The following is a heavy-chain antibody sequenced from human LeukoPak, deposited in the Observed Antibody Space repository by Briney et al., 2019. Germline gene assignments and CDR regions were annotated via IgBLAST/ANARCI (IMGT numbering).Heavy chain of an antibody. J-gene: IGHJ4*02. V-gene: IGHV1-2*02. CDR1: GYTFTGYY. CDR3: ARSHHCSSTSCSPDFDY. CDR2: INPNSGGT. Sequence: GASVKVSCXASGYTFTGYYMHWVRRAPGQGLEWMGWINPNSGGTNYAQKFQVRVTMTRDTSISTAYMELSRLRSDDTAVYYCARSHHCSSTSCSPDFDYWGQGTLVTVSS. D-gene: IGHD2-2*01.